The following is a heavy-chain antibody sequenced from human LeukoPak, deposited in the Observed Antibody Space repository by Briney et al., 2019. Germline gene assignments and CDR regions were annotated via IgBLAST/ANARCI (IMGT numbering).Heavy chain of an antibody. J-gene: IGHJ1*01. V-gene: IGHV3-23*01. CDR1: GFSFRSHG. CDR3: AKDDDWGRFNH. D-gene: IGHD3-16*01. CDR2: ISPRGDIT. Sequence: GGSLRLSCAASGFSFRSHGVNWVRQAPGKGLEWVSGISPRGDITYYKESVRGRFTISRDNFKNMVSLQLNSLRAEDTAMYYCAKDDDWGRFNHWGQGTLVTVSS.